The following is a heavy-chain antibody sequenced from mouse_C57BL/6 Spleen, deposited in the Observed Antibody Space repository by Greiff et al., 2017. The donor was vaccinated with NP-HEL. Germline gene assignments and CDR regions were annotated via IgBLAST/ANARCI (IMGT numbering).Heavy chain of an antibody. CDR3: ARLWVDYVDD. CDR1: GYSFTGYY. V-gene: IGHV1-42*01. CDR2: INPSTGGT. D-gene: IGHD1-1*01. Sequence: VQLQQSGPELVKPGASVKISCKASGYSFTGYYMNWVKQSPEKSLEWIGEINPSTGGTAYNQKFKAKATLTVDKSSSTAYMQLRSLTSEDSAVYYCARLWVDYVDDWGQGTTLTVSS. J-gene: IGHJ2*01.